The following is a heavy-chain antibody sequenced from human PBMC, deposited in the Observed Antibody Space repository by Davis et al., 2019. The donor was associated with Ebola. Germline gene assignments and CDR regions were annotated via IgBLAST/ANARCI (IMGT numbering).Heavy chain of an antibody. J-gene: IGHJ4*02. Sequence: SVKVSCKASGGTFSSYAISWVRQAPGQGLEWMGGIIPMFGTANYAQKFQGRVTITADKSTSTAYMELSSLRSEDTAVYYCARDLSGIAAAGDGYWGQGTLVTVSS. V-gene: IGHV1-69*06. CDR3: ARDLSGIAAAGDGY. D-gene: IGHD6-13*01. CDR2: IIPMFGTA. CDR1: GGTFSSYA.